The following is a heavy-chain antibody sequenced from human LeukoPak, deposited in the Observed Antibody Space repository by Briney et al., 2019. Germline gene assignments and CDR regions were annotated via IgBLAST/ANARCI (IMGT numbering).Heavy chain of an antibody. CDR1: GYTFTSYY. CDR3: ARVQEAVAGTRDFDY. D-gene: IGHD6-19*01. CDR2: INPSGGST. J-gene: IGHJ4*02. Sequence: ASVKVSCKASGYTFTSYYMHWVRQAPGQGLEWMGIINPSGGSTSYAQKFQGRVTMTRDMSTSTVYMELSSLRSEDTAVYYCARVQEAVAGTRDFDYWGQGTLVTVSS. V-gene: IGHV1-46*01.